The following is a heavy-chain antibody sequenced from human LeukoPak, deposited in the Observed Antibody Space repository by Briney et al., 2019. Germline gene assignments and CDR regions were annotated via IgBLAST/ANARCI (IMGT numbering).Heavy chain of an antibody. CDR1: GFNFITSS. Sequence: ASVKVSCKTFGFNFITSSIYWVRQAPGQRLEWLGWITVASGNTRYSDNLQGRVTLTRDTSANTLYLDLSDLRSEDTAVYYCVAGTFGYWGQGTLVTVSP. CDR2: ITVASGNT. V-gene: IGHV1-3*01. J-gene: IGHJ4*02. D-gene: IGHD3-3*01. CDR3: VAGTFGY.